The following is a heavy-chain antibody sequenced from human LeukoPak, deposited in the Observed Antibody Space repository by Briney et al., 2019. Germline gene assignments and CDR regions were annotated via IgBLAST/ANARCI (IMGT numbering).Heavy chain of an antibody. D-gene: IGHD4-17*01. CDR3: ARAPAHDYGDYGDRFDY. CDR2: IIPIFGTA. Sequence: SVTVSCKASGGTFSSNAISWVRQAPGQGLEWMGGIIPIFGTANYAQKFQGRVTITADESTSTAYMELSSLGSEDTAVYYCARAPAHDYGDYGDRFDYWGQGTLVTVSS. CDR1: GGTFSSNA. J-gene: IGHJ4*02. V-gene: IGHV1-69*13.